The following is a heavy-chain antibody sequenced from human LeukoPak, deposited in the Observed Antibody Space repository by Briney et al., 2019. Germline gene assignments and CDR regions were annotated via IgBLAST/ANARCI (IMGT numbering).Heavy chain of an antibody. J-gene: IGHJ6*03. CDR2: IYYSGTT. D-gene: IGHD1-26*01. CDR1: GGSISSYY. V-gene: IGHV4-59*12. Sequence: SETLSLTCTVSGGSISSYYWSWIRQPPGKGLEWIGCIYYSGTTNYNPSLKSRVTMSVDTSKNQFSLKLSSVTAADTAVYYCARVYSGRDRIYYYYMDVWGKGTTVTVSS. CDR3: ARVYSGRDRIYYYYMDV.